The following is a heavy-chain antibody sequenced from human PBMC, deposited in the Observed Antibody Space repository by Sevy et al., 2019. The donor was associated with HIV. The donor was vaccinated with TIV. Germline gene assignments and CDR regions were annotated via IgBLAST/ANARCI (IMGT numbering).Heavy chain of an antibody. CDR3: ARGGPDDILTHYGMDV. V-gene: IGHV1-69*13. CDR1: GGSFSFYG. J-gene: IGHJ6*02. Sequence: ASVKVSCKAFGGSFSFYGISWVRQARGQGLEWMAGIIPILGTTKYAQKFQGRVTITADESTSTVYMELTSLRSEDTAVYYCARGGPDDILTHYGMDVWGQGTTVTVSS. D-gene: IGHD3-9*01. CDR2: IIPILGTT.